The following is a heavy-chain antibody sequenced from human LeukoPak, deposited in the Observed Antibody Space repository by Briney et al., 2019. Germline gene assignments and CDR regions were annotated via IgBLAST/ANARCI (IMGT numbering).Heavy chain of an antibody. V-gene: IGHV4-39*01. CDR2: IYYSGST. J-gene: IGHJ4*02. Sequence: SETLSLTCTVSGGSISSSSYYWGWIRQPPGKGLEWIGSIYYSGSTYYNPSLKSRVTISVDTSKNQFSLKLSSVTAADTAVYYCATRGYSYDLDYWGQGTLVAVSS. CDR3: ATRGYSYDLDY. CDR1: GGSISSSSYY. D-gene: IGHD5-18*01.